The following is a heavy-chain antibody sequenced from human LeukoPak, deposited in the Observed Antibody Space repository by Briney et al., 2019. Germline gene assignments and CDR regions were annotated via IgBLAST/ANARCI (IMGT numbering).Heavy chain of an antibody. V-gene: IGHV4-39*07. D-gene: IGHD2-15*01. Sequence: PSETLSLTCTVSGGSISSSSYYWGWIRQPPGKGLEWIGSIYYSGSTYYNPSLKSRVIVSLAMSQNQFSLRLTSVTAADTAVYYCASHVLLGGRHPRDYYYMDVWGKGTTVTISS. CDR3: ASHVLLGGRHPRDYYYMDV. J-gene: IGHJ6*03. CDR2: IYYSGST. CDR1: GGSISSSSYY.